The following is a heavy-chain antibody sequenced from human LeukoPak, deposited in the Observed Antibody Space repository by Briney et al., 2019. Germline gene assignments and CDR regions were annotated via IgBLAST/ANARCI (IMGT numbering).Heavy chain of an antibody. Sequence: SVKVSCKASGGTFSSYAISWVRQAPGQGLGWMGGIIPIFGTANYAQKSQGRVTITTDESTSTAYMELSSLRSEDTAVYYCARGERKYYYGSGSYYPTWGQGTLVTVSS. V-gene: IGHV1-69*05. CDR1: GGTFSSYA. CDR3: ARGERKYYYGSGSYYPT. D-gene: IGHD3-10*01. CDR2: IIPIFGTA. J-gene: IGHJ5*02.